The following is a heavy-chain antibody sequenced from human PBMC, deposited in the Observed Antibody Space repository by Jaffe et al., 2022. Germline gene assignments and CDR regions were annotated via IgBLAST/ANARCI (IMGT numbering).Heavy chain of an antibody. CDR1: GYSISSGYY. Sequence: QVQLQESGPGLVKPSETLSLTCAVSGYSISSGYYWGWIRQPPGKGLEWIGSIYHSGSTYYNPSLKSRVTISVDTSKNQFSLKLSSVTAADTAVYYCASTDSSGYYRDDAFDIWGQGTMVTVSS. J-gene: IGHJ3*02. CDR3: ASTDSSGYYRDDAFDI. CDR2: IYHSGST. V-gene: IGHV4-38-2*01. D-gene: IGHD3-22*01.